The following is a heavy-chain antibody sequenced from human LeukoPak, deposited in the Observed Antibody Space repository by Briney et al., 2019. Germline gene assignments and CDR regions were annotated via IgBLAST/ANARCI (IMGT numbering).Heavy chain of an antibody. D-gene: IGHD1-26*01. CDR1: GYTFTDYY. Sequence: ASVKVSCKASGYTFTDYYMHWVRQAPEQGLEWMGWINPNSGGTNSAQKFQGRVTMTRDTSISTAYMELSRLRSDDTAVYYCAGVSLSGTSTTYFDYWGQGTLVTVSS. CDR2: INPNSGGT. V-gene: IGHV1-2*02. J-gene: IGHJ4*02. CDR3: AGVSLSGTSTTYFDY.